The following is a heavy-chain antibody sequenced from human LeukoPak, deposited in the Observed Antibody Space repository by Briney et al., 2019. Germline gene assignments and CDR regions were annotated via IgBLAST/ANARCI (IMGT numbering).Heavy chain of an antibody. CDR2: IYGDGSFT. CDR3: AKDRMDRYSSFLVYYYYYYGMDV. J-gene: IGHJ6*02. Sequence: GGSLRLSCAASGFTFSNFWMHWVRQAPGKGLVWVALIYGDGSFTRYADSVKGRFTISRDNAKNSLYLQMNSLRAEDTALYYCAKDRMDRYSSFLVYYYYYYGMDVWGQGTTVTVSS. D-gene: IGHD6-19*01. V-gene: IGHV3-74*01. CDR1: GFTFSNFW.